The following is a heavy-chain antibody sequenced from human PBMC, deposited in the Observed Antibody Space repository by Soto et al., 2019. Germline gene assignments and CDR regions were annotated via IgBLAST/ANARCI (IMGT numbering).Heavy chain of an antibody. J-gene: IGHJ2*01. V-gene: IGHV4-61*03. Sequence: QVQLQESGPGLVKPSETLSLTCSGSGGSVSNASFYWTWIRQAPGTGLEYIGYIFYTGVTNYNPSLSSRVTISLDTSKNHFSLKLNSMTAADTAGYYCVLVLDSSWYADLWGRGTLVTVSS. CDR2: IFYTGVT. CDR3: VLVLDSSWYADL. CDR1: GGSVSNASFY. D-gene: IGHD3-22*01.